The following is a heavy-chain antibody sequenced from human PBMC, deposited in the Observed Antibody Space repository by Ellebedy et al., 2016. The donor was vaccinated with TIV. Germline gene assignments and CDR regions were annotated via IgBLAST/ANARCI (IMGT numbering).Heavy chain of an antibody. Sequence: GESLKISCKGSGYSFSHYWIGWVRQMPGKGLAWIGIVYPEYSDTRYSPYFQGQVTISAANYISTAYLQWSSLKATDTATYYCARHSTPYSGYDTDFDFWGQGTLVTVSS. CDR2: VYPEYSDT. CDR1: GYSFSHYW. V-gene: IGHV5-51*01. J-gene: IGHJ4*02. CDR3: ARHSTPYSGYDTDFDF. D-gene: IGHD5-12*01.